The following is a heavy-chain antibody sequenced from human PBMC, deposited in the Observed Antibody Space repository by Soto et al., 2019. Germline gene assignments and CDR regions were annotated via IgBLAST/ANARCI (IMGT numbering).Heavy chain of an antibody. CDR1: GDSIYSSSYY. CDR2: INHSGST. Sequence: SETLSLTCTVSGDSIYSSSYYWSWIRQPPGKGLEWIGEINHSGSTNYNPSLKSRVTISVDTSKNQFSLKLSSVTAADTAVYYCARVFIAVAGPSDYWGQGTLVTVSS. CDR3: ARVFIAVAGPSDY. D-gene: IGHD6-19*01. V-gene: IGHV4-39*07. J-gene: IGHJ4*02.